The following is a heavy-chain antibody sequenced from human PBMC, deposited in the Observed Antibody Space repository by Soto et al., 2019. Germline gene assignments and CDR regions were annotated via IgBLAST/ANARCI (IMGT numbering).Heavy chain of an antibody. D-gene: IGHD4-17*01. Sequence: ASVKVSCKASGYSFTSYGISWVLQAPGEGLEWMGWINVYNGNTNYAQKLQGRVTMTTDTSTSTAYLDLRSLRSDDTAVYYGARVEHDYGSVLDDRGQGTRVTLPS. J-gene: IGHJ4*02. CDR2: INVYNGNT. CDR3: ARVEHDYGSVLDD. V-gene: IGHV1-18*01. CDR1: GYSFTSYG.